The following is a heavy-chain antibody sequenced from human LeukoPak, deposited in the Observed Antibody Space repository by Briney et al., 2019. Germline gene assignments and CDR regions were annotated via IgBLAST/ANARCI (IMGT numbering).Heavy chain of an antibody. Sequence: GGSLRLSCAASGFTFSSYAMTWVRQTPGKGLEWVSTISGSGGSTYYADSVKGRFTISRDNAKNSLYLQMNSLRAEDTAVYYCAKDVRVGGGGMDVWGQGTPVTVSS. CDR1: GFTFSSYA. D-gene: IGHD1-26*01. CDR3: AKDVRVGGGGMDV. J-gene: IGHJ6*02. V-gene: IGHV3-23*01. CDR2: ISGSGGST.